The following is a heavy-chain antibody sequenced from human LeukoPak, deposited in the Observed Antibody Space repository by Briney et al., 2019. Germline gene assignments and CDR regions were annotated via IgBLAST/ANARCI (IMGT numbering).Heavy chain of an antibody. J-gene: IGHJ1*01. CDR2: ISSSSSYI. Sequence: GGSLRLSCAASGFTFSNAWMNWVRQAPGKGLEWVSSISSSSSYIYYADSVKGRFTISRDNAKNSLYLQMNSLRAEDTAVYFCARVITVYNDYEEVAESFQHWGQGTLVTVSS. V-gene: IGHV3-21*01. CDR1: GFTFSNAW. D-gene: IGHD4-17*01. CDR3: ARVITVYNDYEEVAESFQH.